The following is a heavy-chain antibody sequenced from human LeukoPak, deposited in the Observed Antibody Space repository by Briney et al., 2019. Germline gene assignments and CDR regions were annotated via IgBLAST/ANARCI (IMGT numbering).Heavy chain of an antibody. CDR2: IYYRGST. CDR1: GASSSGYY. D-gene: IGHD1-26*01. CDR3: TRDRYSLSN. V-gene: IGHV4-59*01. J-gene: IGHJ1*01. Sequence: SEPLDVTCMASGASSSGYYWSWIRQLPRQGLEWIGYIYYRGSTIHNPSLKSRVTISVDTSKNQFSLKLNSVTAADTAVYYCTRDRYSLSNWSPGPLVIVSS.